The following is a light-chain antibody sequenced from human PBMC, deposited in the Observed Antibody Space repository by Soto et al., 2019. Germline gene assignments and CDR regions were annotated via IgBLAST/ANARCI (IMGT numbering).Light chain of an antibody. CDR3: QQLHDYPIT. Sequence: DIQMTQPPSTLSASVGDRVTITCRASQSISVWLAWYQQKAGKAPNLLIYKASRLESGVPSRFSGSGSGTDFTLTISSLQPEDFATYYCQQLHDYPITFGQGTLLEIK. J-gene: IGKJ5*01. CDR1: QSISVW. CDR2: KAS. V-gene: IGKV1-5*03.